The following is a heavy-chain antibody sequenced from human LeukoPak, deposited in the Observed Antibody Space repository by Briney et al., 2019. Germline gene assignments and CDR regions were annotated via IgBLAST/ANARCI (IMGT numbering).Heavy chain of an antibody. CDR2: ISYDGSNK. D-gene: IGHD3-9*01. CDR1: GFTFSSYA. V-gene: IGHV3-30*04. CDR3: ARDVVRYFDWLRDLGYYCYYGMDV. J-gene: IGHJ6*02. Sequence: GGSLRLSCAASGFTFSSYAMHWVRQAPGKGLEWVAVISYDGSNKYYADSVKGRFTISRDNSKNTLYLQMNSLRAEDTAVYYCARDVVRYFDWLRDLGYYCYYGMDVWGQGTTVTVSS.